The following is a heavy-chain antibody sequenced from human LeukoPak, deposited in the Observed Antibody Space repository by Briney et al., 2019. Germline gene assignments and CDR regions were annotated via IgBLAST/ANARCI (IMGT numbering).Heavy chain of an antibody. Sequence: SETLSLTCTVSGGSISSYYWSWIRQPPGKGLEWIGYIYYSGSTNYNPSLKSRVTISLDTSKNQFSLKLSSVTAADTAVYYCASQTTPATKREYFQHWDQGTLVTVSS. V-gene: IGHV4-59*01. CDR1: GGSISSYY. D-gene: IGHD1-14*01. CDR3: ASQTTPATKREYFQH. CDR2: IYYSGST. J-gene: IGHJ1*01.